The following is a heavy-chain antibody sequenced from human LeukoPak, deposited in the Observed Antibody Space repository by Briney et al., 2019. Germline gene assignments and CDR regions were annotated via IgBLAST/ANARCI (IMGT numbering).Heavy chain of an antibody. J-gene: IGHJ4*02. V-gene: IGHV3-48*03. CDR3: AKRGSTVTTRGGLDY. Sequence: GGSLRLSCAASGFTFTNFEMNWVRQAPGKGLEWVSYISYSGSTTSYADSVKGRFTISRDNSNNTLYLQMNSLRAEDTAVYYCAKRGSTVTTRGGLDYWGQGTLVTVSS. CDR1: GFTFTNFE. CDR2: ISYSGSTT. D-gene: IGHD4-17*01.